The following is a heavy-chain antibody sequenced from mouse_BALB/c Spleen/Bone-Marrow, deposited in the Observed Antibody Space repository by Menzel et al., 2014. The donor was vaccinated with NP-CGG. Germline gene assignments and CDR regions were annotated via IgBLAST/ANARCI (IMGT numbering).Heavy chain of an antibody. CDR3: ARSLRAYAMDY. CDR1: GFSLTGYG. Sequence: VQLQQSGPGLVAPSQSLPITCTVSGFSLTGYGVSWVRQSPGKGLEWLGMIWGDGSTDYNSALKSRLSISKDNSKSQVFLKMNSLQTDDTAMNYCARSLRAYAMDYWGQGTSVTVSS. CDR2: IWGDGST. J-gene: IGHJ4*01. V-gene: IGHV2-6-7*01. D-gene: IGHD1-2*01.